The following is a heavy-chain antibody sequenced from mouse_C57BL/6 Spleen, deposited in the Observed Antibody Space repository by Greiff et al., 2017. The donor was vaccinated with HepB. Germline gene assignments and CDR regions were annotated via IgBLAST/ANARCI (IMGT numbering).Heavy chain of an antibody. CDR3: ARGMNGNYDYYAMDY. J-gene: IGHJ4*01. D-gene: IGHD2-1*01. CDR1: GYTFTDYY. V-gene: IGHV1-19*01. CDR2: INPYNGGT. Sequence: EVQLQQSGPVLVKPGASVKMSCKASGYTFTDYYMNWVKQSHGKSLEWIGVINPYNGGTSYNQKFKGKATLTVDKSSSTAYMELNSLTSEDSAVYYCARGMNGNYDYYAMDYWGQGTSVTVSS.